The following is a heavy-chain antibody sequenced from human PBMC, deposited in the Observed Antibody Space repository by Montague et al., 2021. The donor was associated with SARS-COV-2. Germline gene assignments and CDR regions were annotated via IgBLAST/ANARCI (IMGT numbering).Heavy chain of an antibody. D-gene: IGHD4-17*01. J-gene: IGHJ4*02. CDR3: VKSGGPTVRNRLDS. CDR2: ISGSGSTT. V-gene: IGHV3-23*01. Sequence: SLRLSCAASGFSFSSCAMSWVRQAPGEGLEWVSSISGSGSTTDYADSVKGRFTISRDNSKNTLYLHLNSLRAEDTAVFYCVKSGGPTVRNRLDSWGQGTLLTVSS. CDR1: GFSFSSCA.